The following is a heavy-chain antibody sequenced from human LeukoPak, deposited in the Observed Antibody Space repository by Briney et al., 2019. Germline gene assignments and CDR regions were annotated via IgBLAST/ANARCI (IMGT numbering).Heavy chain of an antibody. V-gene: IGHV1-24*01. Sequence: ASVKVSCKVSGYTLTEVSMHWVRQAPGKGLEWMGGFDPEDGETIYAQKFQGRVTMTRDTSISTAYMELSSLKSEDTAVYYCARMSWFGKKSITWFDPWGQGTLVTVSS. CDR1: GYTLTEVS. D-gene: IGHD3-10*01. J-gene: IGHJ5*02. CDR2: FDPEDGET. CDR3: ARMSWFGKKSITWFDP.